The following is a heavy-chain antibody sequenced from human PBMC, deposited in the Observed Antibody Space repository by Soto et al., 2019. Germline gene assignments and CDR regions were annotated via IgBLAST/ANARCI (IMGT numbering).Heavy chain of an antibody. CDR3: AKVGAYGDYGALAFES. J-gene: IGHJ3*02. D-gene: IGHD4-17*01. CDR2: ISGSGGST. V-gene: IGHV3-23*01. CDR1: GFTFSSYA. Sequence: PGGALRLFCAASGFTFSSYAMSWVRQAPGKGLEWASAISGSGGSTYYADSVKGRFTISRDNSKNTLYLQMNSLRAEDTAVYYCAKVGAYGDYGALAFESWAQETIATAS.